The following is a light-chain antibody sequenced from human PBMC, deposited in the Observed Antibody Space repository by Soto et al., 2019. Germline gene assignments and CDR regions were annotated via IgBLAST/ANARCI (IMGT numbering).Light chain of an antibody. V-gene: IGKV3-20*01. CDR3: QQYGNSPRYS. CDR2: ATS. Sequence: EIVLTQSPGTLSLSPGESVTLSCRASQSVSSLYLAWYQQKPGQAPRLLIYATSSRATGIPDRFMGSGSGTDFTLTIGSLEPEDFAVYYCQQYGNSPRYSFGQGTRLEIK. CDR1: QSVSSLY. J-gene: IGKJ2*03.